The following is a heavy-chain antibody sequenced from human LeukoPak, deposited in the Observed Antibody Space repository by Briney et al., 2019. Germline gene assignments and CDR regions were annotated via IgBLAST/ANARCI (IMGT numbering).Heavy chain of an antibody. Sequence: GGSLRLSCAASGFTFSGSAMHWVRQASGKGLEWVGRIRSKANSYATAYAASVKGRFTISRDDSKNTAYLQMNSLKTKDTAVYYCTRLGDIVVVPAAISDYWGQGTLVTVSS. J-gene: IGHJ4*02. CDR1: GFTFSGSA. D-gene: IGHD2-2*02. CDR3: TRLGDIVVVPAAISDY. CDR2: IRSKANSYAT. V-gene: IGHV3-73*01.